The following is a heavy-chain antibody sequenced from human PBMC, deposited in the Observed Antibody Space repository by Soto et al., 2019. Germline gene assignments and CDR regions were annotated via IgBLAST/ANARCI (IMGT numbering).Heavy chain of an antibody. CDR3: ARGSYYSGWV. D-gene: IGHD6-19*01. J-gene: IGHJ4*02. V-gene: IGHV6-1*01. Sequence: LTCAISGDSVSSTSTAWSWIRQSPSRGLEWLGRTYYRSNWYTDYAVSVKSRITISPDTSKNQFSLQLNSVTPEDTAVYYCARGSYYSGWVWGQGTLVTVSS. CDR1: GDSVSSTSTA. CDR2: TYYRSNWYT.